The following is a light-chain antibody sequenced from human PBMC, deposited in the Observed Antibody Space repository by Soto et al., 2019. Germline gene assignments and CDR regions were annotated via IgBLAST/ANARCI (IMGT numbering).Light chain of an antibody. Sequence: QAVVTQPPSASGTPGQRVTISCSGSSSNIGSKYVYWYQQLPGTAPKLLMYRNNQRPSGVPDRFSGSKSGTSASLAISGLRSEDEAEYYCAAWDAGVSGPAFGGGTKVTVL. CDR3: AAWDAGVSGPA. CDR2: RNN. CDR1: SSNIGSKY. V-gene: IGLV1-47*01. J-gene: IGLJ2*01.